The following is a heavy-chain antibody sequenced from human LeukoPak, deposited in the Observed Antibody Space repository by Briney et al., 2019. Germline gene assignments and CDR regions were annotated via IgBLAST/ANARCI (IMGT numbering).Heavy chain of an antibody. Sequence: RASVKVSCKVSGYTLTELSMHWVRQAPGKGLEWMGGFDPEDGETIYAQKFQGRVTMTEDTSTDTAYMELSSLRSEDTAVYYCATAPPSMIVVLFDYWGQGTLVTVSS. CDR1: GYTLTELS. V-gene: IGHV1-24*01. CDR2: FDPEDGET. CDR3: ATAPPSMIVVLFDY. J-gene: IGHJ4*02. D-gene: IGHD3-22*01.